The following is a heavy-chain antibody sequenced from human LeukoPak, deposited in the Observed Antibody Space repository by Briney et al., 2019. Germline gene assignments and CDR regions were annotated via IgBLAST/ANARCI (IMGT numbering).Heavy chain of an antibody. CDR2: IKQDGSEK. Sequence: PGGSLRLSCAASGFTFSSYWMSWVRQAPGKGLEWVANIKQDGSEKYYVDSVKGRFTISRDNAKNSLYLQMNSLRAEDTAVYYCARVYIVVVPASGAFDIWGQGTMVTVSS. V-gene: IGHV3-7*01. J-gene: IGHJ3*02. D-gene: IGHD2-2*01. CDR1: GFTFSSYW. CDR3: ARVYIVVVPASGAFDI.